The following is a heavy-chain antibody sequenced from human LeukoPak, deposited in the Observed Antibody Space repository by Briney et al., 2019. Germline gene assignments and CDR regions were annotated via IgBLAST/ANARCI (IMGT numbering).Heavy chain of an antibody. J-gene: IGHJ4*02. CDR1: GGSISSYY. D-gene: IGHD2/OR15-2a*01. CDR2: MYYSGST. Sequence: SETLSLTCTVSGGSISSYYWSWIRQPPGKGLEWIGYMYYSGSTKCNPSLKSRVTISLDTSKNQFSLKLTSVTAADTAVYYCAGHHPRNTVDFWGQGTLVTVSS. V-gene: IGHV4-59*08. CDR3: AGHHPRNTVDF.